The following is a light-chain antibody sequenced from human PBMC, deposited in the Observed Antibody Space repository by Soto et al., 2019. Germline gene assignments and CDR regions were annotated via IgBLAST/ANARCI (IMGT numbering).Light chain of an antibody. CDR1: QSVSSTY. Sequence: EIVLTQSPCTLSLSPGERATLSCRASQSVSSTYLAWYQQKPGQAPRLLIYGASIRATGIPDRFSGSGSGTDFTLTISRLEPEDFAVFYCQHYGISPTFGQGTKVDIK. J-gene: IGKJ1*01. CDR2: GAS. CDR3: QHYGISPT. V-gene: IGKV3-20*01.